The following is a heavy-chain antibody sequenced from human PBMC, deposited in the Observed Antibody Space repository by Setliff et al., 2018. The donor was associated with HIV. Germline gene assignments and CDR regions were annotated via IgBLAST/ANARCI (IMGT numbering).Heavy chain of an antibody. Sequence: LSLTCTVSGYSLRSGDYWGWIRQPPGKGLEWIGSIYHSGSTYYNPSLKSRVTIAVDTSKNQFSLKLSSVTAADTAVYYCARDAGDYDYVWGTKRGWFDPWGQGTLVTVSS. CDR1: GYSLRSGDY. D-gene: IGHD3-16*01. J-gene: IGHJ5*02. CDR2: IYHSGST. CDR3: ARDAGDYDYVWGTKRGWFDP. V-gene: IGHV4-38-2*02.